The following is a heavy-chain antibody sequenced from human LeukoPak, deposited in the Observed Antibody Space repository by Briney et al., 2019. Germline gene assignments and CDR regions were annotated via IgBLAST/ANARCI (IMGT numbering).Heavy chain of an antibody. D-gene: IGHD3-10*01. CDR1: GGSFSGYY. J-gene: IGHJ6*03. V-gene: IGHV4-34*01. Sequence: SETLSLTCAVYGGSFSGYYWSWIRQPPGKGLEWIGEINHSGSTNYNPSLKSRVTISVDTSKNQFSLELSSVTAADTAVYYCASGRYYYGSGSYLGYYYYMDVWGKGTTVTVSS. CDR2: INHSGST. CDR3: ASGRYYYGSGSYLGYYYYMDV.